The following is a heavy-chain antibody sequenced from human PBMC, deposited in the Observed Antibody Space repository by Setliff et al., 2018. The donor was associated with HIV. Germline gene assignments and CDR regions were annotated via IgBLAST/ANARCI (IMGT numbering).Heavy chain of an antibody. CDR3: ARSFPYYYESSGLYAMDV. CDR1: GFTLEDYG. V-gene: IGHV3-20*04. J-gene: IGHJ4*02. Sequence: GGSLRLSCAASGFTLEDYGMSWVRQVPGKGLEWVSGISWSGGGTGYADSVKGRFTISRDDAKNSLYLQMNSLRVEDTALYYCARSFPYYYESSGLYAMDVWGQGTLVTVSS. CDR2: ISWSGGGT. D-gene: IGHD3-22*01.